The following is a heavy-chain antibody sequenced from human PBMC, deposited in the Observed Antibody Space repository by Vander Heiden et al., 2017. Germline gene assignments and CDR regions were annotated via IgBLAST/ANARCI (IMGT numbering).Heavy chain of an antibody. CDR3: AKRDYNRFDP. Sequence: LLESGGGVEKPGGSLRLSCAASGFTFSSYAMSWVRQSPGKGLEWVSAISGSGGTTYYADSVKGRFTISRDNSKNTLYLEMNSLRAEDTAVYYCAKRDYNRFDPWGQGTLVTVSS. CDR1: GFTFSSYA. CDR2: ISGSGGTT. V-gene: IGHV3-23*01. J-gene: IGHJ5*01. D-gene: IGHD4-4*01.